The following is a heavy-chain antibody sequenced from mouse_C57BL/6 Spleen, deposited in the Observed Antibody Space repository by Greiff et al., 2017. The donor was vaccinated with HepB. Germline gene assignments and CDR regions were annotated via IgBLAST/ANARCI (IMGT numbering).Heavy chain of an antibody. CDR1: GYTFTSYW. Sequence: QVQLQQSGAELVRPGSSVKLSCKASGYTFTSYWMHWVKQRPIQGLEWIGNIDPSDSETHYNQKFKDKATLTVDKSSSTAYMQLSSLTSEDSAVYYCARFLDGKGDYWGQGTTLTVSS. CDR2: IDPSDSET. CDR3: ARFLDGKGDY. V-gene: IGHV1-52*01. J-gene: IGHJ2*01. D-gene: IGHD2-1*01.